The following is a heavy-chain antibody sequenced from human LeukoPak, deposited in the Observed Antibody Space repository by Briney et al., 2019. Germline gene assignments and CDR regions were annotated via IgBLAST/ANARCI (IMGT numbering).Heavy chain of an antibody. CDR2: ICYSGST. Sequence: PSETLSLTCTVSGGSIRSNDYYWGWIRQPPGKGLEGIGSICYSGSTYYNPSRKSRVTISVDTSKNQFSLKLRSVTAADTAVYYCARGYDYVWIYWGQGTLVTVSS. J-gene: IGHJ4*02. CDR1: GGSIRSNDYY. CDR3: ARGYDYVWIY. V-gene: IGHV4-39*07. D-gene: IGHD3-16*01.